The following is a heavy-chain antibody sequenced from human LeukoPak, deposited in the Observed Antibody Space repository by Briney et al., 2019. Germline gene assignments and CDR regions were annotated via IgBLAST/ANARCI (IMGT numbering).Heavy chain of an antibody. CDR1: AFTFSSFA. CDR2: ISGSGDST. Sequence: PGGSLRLSCAASAFTFSSFAMNWVRQAPGKGLEWVSAISGSGDSTYYAESVKGRFTISRDNAKNTLYLQMSSLRAKDTAVYYCARVYYGSGSPRHFDYWGQGTLVTVSS. V-gene: IGHV3-23*01. D-gene: IGHD3-10*01. CDR3: ARVYYGSGSPRHFDY. J-gene: IGHJ4*02.